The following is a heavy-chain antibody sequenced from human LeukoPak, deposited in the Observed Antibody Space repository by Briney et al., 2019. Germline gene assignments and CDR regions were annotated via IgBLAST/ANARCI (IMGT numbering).Heavy chain of an antibody. D-gene: IGHD2-2*01. CDR3: AREGAGVPAAKRWFDP. J-gene: IGHJ5*02. V-gene: IGHV1-69*10. CDR1: GGTFSNYV. Sequence: ASVKVSCKASGGTFSNYVISWVRQAPGQGLEWMGGIISIFGITTYAQKFQGRVTMTRDMSTSTVYMELSSLRSEDTAVYYCAREGAGVPAAKRWFDPWGQGTLVTVSS. CDR2: IISIFGIT.